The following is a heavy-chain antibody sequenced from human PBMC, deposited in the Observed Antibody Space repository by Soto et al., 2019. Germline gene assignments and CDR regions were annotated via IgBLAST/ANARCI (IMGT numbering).Heavy chain of an antibody. J-gene: IGHJ6*02. D-gene: IGHD5-18*01. CDR3: ARDAQGGYGHYYYGMDV. V-gene: IGHV1-2*04. Sequence: ASVQVSCKASGYTFTGYYMHWVRQAPGQGLEWMGWINPNSGGTNYAQKFQGWVTMTRDTSISTAYMELSRLRTDDTAVYYCARDAQGGYGHYYYGMDVWGQGTTVTVSS. CDR1: GYTFTGYY. CDR2: INPNSGGT.